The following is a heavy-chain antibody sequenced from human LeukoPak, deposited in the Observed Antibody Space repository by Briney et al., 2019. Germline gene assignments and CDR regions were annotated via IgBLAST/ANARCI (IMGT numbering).Heavy chain of an antibody. CDR1: GYTFTSYG. Sequence: ASVKVSCTASGYTFTSYGISWVRQAPGQGLEWMGGIIPIFGTANYAQKFQGRVTITADESTSTAYMELSSLRSEDTAVYYCASYSVSSGWDLITFDYWGQGTLVTVSS. J-gene: IGHJ4*02. CDR3: ASYSVSSGWDLITFDY. CDR2: IIPIFGTA. D-gene: IGHD6-19*01. V-gene: IGHV1-69*13.